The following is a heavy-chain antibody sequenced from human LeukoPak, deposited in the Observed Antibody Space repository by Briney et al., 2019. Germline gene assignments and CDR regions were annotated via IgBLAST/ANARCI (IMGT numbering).Heavy chain of an antibody. CDR3: PSISGYFEY. CDR1: GFTFSSYS. J-gene: IGHJ4*02. D-gene: IGHD3-3*01. CDR2: IVGSGGTT. Sequence: GGSLRLSCEASGFTFSSYSMSWVRQAPGKGLEWVSAIVGSGGTTFYADSVKGRFTISRDNSQNTQYLQMNSLRAEDTAVYYCPSISGYFEYWGQGTLVSVSS. V-gene: IGHV3-23*01.